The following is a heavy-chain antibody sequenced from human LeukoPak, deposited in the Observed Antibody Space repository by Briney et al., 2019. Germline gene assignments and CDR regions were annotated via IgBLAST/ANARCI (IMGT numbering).Heavy chain of an antibody. V-gene: IGHV4-38-2*01. J-gene: IGHJ4*02. CDR1: GYSIINGYF. CDR3: ARLRDHSPSSPFDY. D-gene: IGHD6-6*01. CDR2: IYHSGST. Sequence: PSETLSLTCAVSGYSIINGYFWGWIRQPPGKGLEWIGSIYHSGSTYHNPSLKSRVTISVDTSKNRFSLKVNSVTAADTAVYYCARLRDHSPSSPFDYWGQGTLVTVSS.